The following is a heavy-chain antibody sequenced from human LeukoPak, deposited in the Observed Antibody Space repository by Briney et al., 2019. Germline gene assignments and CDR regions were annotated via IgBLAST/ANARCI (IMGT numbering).Heavy chain of an antibody. Sequence: ASVKVSCKAFGYTFTSYYMHWVRQAPGQGLEWMGIINPSGGSTSYAQKFQGRVTMTRDTSTSTVYMELSSLRSEDTAVYYCVAIFGVVTPKYYFDYWGQGTLVTVSS. CDR1: GYTFTSYY. CDR2: INPSGGST. CDR3: VAIFGVVTPKYYFDY. V-gene: IGHV1-46*01. J-gene: IGHJ4*02. D-gene: IGHD3-3*01.